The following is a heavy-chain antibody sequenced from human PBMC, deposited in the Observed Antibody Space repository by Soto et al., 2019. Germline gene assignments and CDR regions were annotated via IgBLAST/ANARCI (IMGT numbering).Heavy chain of an antibody. V-gene: IGHV4-28*01. J-gene: IGHJ4*01. CDR3: TRKTGGYYFFEY. CDR2: ISSGGAT. CDR1: GTSISGDYW. D-gene: IGHD2-8*02. Sequence: QVQLQESGPGLVKPSDTLSLTCAVSGTSISGDYWWGWIRQTPGKGLEWIGYISSGGATHYNPSLGSRLTMSVGTSRSQFSLKLSSVTAVDAALYYCTRKTGGYYFFEYWGRGTLVTVSS.